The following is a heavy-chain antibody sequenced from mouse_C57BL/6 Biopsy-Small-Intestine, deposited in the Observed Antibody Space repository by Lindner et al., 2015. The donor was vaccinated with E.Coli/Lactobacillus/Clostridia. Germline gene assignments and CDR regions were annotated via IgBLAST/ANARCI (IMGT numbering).Heavy chain of an antibody. CDR2: IYPGDGDT. D-gene: IGHD3-2*02. CDR3: ASSSGYSYYFDY. Sequence: VQLQESGPELVKPGASVKISCKASGYTFSTSWMNWVKQRPGKGLEWIGRIYPGDGDTNYNGKVKGKATLTADKSSSTAYMQLTSLTSEDSAIYYCASSSGYSYYFDYWGQGTTLTVSS. CDR1: GYTFSTSW. J-gene: IGHJ2*01. V-gene: IGHV1-82*01.